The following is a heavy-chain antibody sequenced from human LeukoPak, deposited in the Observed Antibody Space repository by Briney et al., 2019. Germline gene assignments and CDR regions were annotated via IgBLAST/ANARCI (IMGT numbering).Heavy chain of an antibody. CDR1: GGSFSGYY. D-gene: IGHD6-6*01. V-gene: IGHV4-34*01. Sequence: SETLSLTCAVYGGSFSGYYWSWIRQPPGKGLEWIGEINHSGSTNYNPSLKSRVTISVDTSKNQFSLKLSSVTAADTAMYYCASSSARPMDVWGKGTTVTVSS. CDR3: ASSSARPMDV. CDR2: INHSGST. J-gene: IGHJ6*04.